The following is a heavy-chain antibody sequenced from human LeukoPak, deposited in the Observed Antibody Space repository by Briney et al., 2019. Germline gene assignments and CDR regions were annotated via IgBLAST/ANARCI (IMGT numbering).Heavy chain of an antibody. V-gene: IGHV3-23*01. CDR1: GFTFSNYA. D-gene: IGHD6-19*01. Sequence: GGSLGLSCAVSGFTFSNYAMSWVRQAPGKGLEWVSSISGSGASKYYADSVKGRFTISRDNSKNTLYLQVTRLTGDDTAVYYCAKDRSGWYSDYWGQGSLVTVSS. CDR2: ISGSGASK. CDR3: AKDRSGWYSDY. J-gene: IGHJ4*02.